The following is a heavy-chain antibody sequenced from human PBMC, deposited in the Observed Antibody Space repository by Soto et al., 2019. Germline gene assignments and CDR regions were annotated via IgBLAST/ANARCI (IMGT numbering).Heavy chain of an antibody. CDR3: ARRDYGDYVDY. V-gene: IGHV4-59*01. D-gene: IGHD4-17*01. CDR1: GGSISSYY. Sequence: QVQLQESGPGLVKPSETLSLTCTVSGGSISSYYWSWIRQPPGKGLEWIGYIYYSGSTNYNPSLKSRVTTTVDTSKNQFALTLSSVTAADTAVYYCARRDYGDYVDYWGQGTLVTVSS. J-gene: IGHJ4*02. CDR2: IYYSGST.